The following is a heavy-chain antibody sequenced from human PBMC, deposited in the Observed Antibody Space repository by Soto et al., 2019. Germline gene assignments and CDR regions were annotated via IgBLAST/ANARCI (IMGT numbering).Heavy chain of an antibody. CDR3: ARDRECSGGSSYSVGAFDI. V-gene: IGHV1-46*01. J-gene: IGHJ3*02. D-gene: IGHD2-15*01. CDR2: INPSGGST. Sequence: ASVKVSCKASGYTFTSYYMHWVRQAPGQGREWMGIINPSGGSTSYAQKFQGRVTMTRDTSTSTVYMELSSLRSEDTAVYYCARDRECSGGSSYSVGAFDIWGQGXMVTV. CDR1: GYTFTSYY.